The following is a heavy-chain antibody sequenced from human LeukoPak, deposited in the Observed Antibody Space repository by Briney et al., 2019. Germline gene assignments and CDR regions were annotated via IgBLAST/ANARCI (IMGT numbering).Heavy chain of an antibody. CDR2: IYYSGST. J-gene: IGHJ6*02. D-gene: IGHD5-18*01. Sequence: SETLSLTCTVSGGSISSSSYYWGWIRQPPGKGLEWIGSIYYSGSTYYNPSLKSRVTISVDTSKNQFSLKLSSVTAADTAVYYRARHDQRGYSYGPTYYYGMDVLGQGTTVTVSS. V-gene: IGHV4-39*01. CDR3: ARHDQRGYSYGPTYYYGMDV. CDR1: GGSISSSSYY.